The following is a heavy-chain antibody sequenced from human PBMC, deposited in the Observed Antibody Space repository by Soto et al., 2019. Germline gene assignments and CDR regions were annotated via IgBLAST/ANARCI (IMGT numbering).Heavy chain of an antibody. CDR2: IYYSGST. V-gene: IGHV4-61*08. D-gene: IGHD2-15*01. CDR1: GGSISSGGYY. CDR3: ARDPPDCSGGSCHPAAFDI. Sequence: SETLSLTCTVSGGSISSGGYYWSWIRQHPGKGLEWIGYIYYSGSTNYNPSLKSRVTISVDTSKNQFSLKLSSVTAADTAVYYCARDPPDCSGGSCHPAAFDIWDQGTMVTVSS. J-gene: IGHJ3*02.